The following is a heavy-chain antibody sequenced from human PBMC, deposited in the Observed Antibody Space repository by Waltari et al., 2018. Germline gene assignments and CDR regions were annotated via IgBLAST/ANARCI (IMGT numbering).Heavy chain of an antibody. CDR2: IYSGGST. Sequence: EVQLVESGGGLVQPGGSVRLSCAAYGFTVRSNYMSGERQAPGKGLEWVSVIYSGGSTYYADSVKGRFTISRHNSKNTLYLQMNSLRAEDTAVYYCARGGYSYGYFDYWGQGTLVTVSS. V-gene: IGHV3-53*04. D-gene: IGHD5-18*01. J-gene: IGHJ4*02. CDR1: GFTVRSNY. CDR3: ARGGYSYGYFDY.